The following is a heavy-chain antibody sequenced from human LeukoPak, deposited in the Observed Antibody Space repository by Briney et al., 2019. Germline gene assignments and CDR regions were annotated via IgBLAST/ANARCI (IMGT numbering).Heavy chain of an antibody. Sequence: GGSLRLSCAASGFTFSSYWMSWVRQAPGKGLEWVANIKQDGSEKYYVDSVKGRFTISRDNAKNSLYLQMNSLRAEDTAVYYCARVRWAYYYGSGSNLDYWGQGTLVTVSS. CDR1: GFTFSSYW. D-gene: IGHD3-10*01. CDR3: ARVRWAYYYGSGSNLDY. V-gene: IGHV3-7*01. J-gene: IGHJ4*02. CDR2: IKQDGSEK.